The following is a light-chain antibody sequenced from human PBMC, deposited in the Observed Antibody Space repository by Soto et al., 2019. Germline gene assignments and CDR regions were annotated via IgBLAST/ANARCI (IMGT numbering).Light chain of an antibody. J-gene: IGKJ4*01. Sequence: DIQLTQSPSFLSASVGDRVTITCRASQGISSHLAWYQQKPGKAPKLLIYTASSLQSGVPSRFSGSGSGTECTLTISSLQPEDFATYYCQQVDTYPRPLTFGGGNKVEIK. V-gene: IGKV1-9*01. CDR2: TAS. CDR1: QGISSH. CDR3: QQVDTYPRPLT.